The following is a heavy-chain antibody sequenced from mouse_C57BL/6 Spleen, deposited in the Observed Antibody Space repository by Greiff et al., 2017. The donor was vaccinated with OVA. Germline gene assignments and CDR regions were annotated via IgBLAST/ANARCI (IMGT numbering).Heavy chain of an antibody. V-gene: IGHV1-42*01. CDR2: INPSTGGT. J-gene: IGHJ4*01. CDR3: ARRDYDEAMDY. Sequence: EVKLQESGPELVKPGASVKISCKASGYSFTGYYMNWVKQSPEKSLEWIGEINPSTGGTTYNQKFKAKATLTVDKSSSTAYMQLKSLTSEDSAVYYCARRDYDEAMDYWGQGTSVTVSS. D-gene: IGHD2-4*01. CDR1: GYSFTGYY.